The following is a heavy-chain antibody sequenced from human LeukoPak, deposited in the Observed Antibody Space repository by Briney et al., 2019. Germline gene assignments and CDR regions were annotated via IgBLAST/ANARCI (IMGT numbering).Heavy chain of an antibody. D-gene: IGHD3-22*01. CDR1: GGSFSGYC. CDR3: ARGRPGYRDSSGYYYV. CDR2: INHSGST. J-gene: IGHJ4*02. Sequence: SETLSLTCAVYGGSFSGYCWSWIRQPPGKGLEWIGEINHSGSTNYNPSLKSRVTISVDTSKNQFSLKLSSVTAVDTAVYYCARGRPGYRDSSGYYYVWGQGTLVTVSS. V-gene: IGHV4-34*01.